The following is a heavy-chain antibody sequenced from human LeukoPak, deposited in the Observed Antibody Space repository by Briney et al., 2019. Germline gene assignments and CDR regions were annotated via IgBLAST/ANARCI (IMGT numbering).Heavy chain of an antibody. V-gene: IGHV4-34*01. D-gene: IGHD3-16*01. CDR1: GGSFSGHY. CDR2: INHSGST. J-gene: IGHJ5*02. Sequence: SETLSLTCAVYGGSFSGHYWTWIRQPPGKGLEWIGEINHSGSTNYNPSLKSRVTISVDTSKNQFSLKLSSVTAADTAVYYCARDRDYGPFGEYNWFDPWGQGTLVTVSS. CDR3: ARDRDYGPFGEYNWFDP.